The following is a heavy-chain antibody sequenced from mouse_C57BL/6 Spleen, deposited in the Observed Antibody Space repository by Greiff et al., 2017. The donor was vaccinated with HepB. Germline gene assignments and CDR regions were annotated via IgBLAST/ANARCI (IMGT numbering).Heavy chain of an antibody. J-gene: IGHJ4*01. D-gene: IGHD6-1*01. Sequence: QVQLQQPGAELVRPGSSVKLSCKASGYTFTSYWMHWVKQRPIQGLEWIGNIDPSDSETHYNQKFKDKATLTVDKSSSTAYMQLSSLTSEDSAVYYCAREGASYSMDYWGQGPSVTVSS. CDR2: IDPSDSET. V-gene: IGHV1-52*01. CDR1: GYTFTSYW. CDR3: AREGASYSMDY.